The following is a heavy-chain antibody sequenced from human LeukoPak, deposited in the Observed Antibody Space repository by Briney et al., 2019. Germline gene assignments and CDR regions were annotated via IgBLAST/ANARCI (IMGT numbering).Heavy chain of an antibody. CDR2: ISGSGDST. CDR1: GVTFSTYA. Sequence: GGSLRLSCAASGVTFSTYAMSWVRQAPGKGLEWVSAISGSGDSTYYANSVKGRFTISRDNSKNTLYLQMNSLRAEDTAIYYCAKATPIAAAGYFDFWGQGTLVTVSS. CDR3: AKATPIAAAGYFDF. D-gene: IGHD6-13*01. J-gene: IGHJ4*02. V-gene: IGHV3-23*01.